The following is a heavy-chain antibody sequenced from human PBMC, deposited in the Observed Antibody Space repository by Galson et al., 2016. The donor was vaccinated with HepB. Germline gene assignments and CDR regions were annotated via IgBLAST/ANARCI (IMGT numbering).Heavy chain of an antibody. CDR2: ISSGGSIK. CDR3: ARDGRSLSYYDSWSGWSLFDP. J-gene: IGHJ5*02. V-gene: IGHV3-11*01. CDR1: GFSFSESY. Sequence: SLRLSCAASGFSFSESYMSWIRQAPGKGLEWISYISSGGSIKYYADSVKGRFTISRDNAKNSLHLQMNSLRAEDTAVYYCARDGRSLSYYDSWSGWSLFDPWGQGTLVTVSS. D-gene: IGHD3-3*01.